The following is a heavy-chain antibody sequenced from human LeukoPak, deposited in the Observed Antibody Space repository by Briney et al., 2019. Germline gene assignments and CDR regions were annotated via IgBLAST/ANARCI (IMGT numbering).Heavy chain of an antibody. CDR2: ISGSGGST. CDR1: GFTFSSYA. Sequence: PGGSLRLSCAASGFTFSSYAMSWVRQAPGKGLGWVSGISGSGGSTYYADSVKGRFTISRDNSKNTLYLQLNSLRAEDTAVYYCAKMPVSYSSGWSNFDYWGQGTLVTVSS. V-gene: IGHV3-23*01. D-gene: IGHD6-19*01. J-gene: IGHJ4*02. CDR3: AKMPVSYSSGWSNFDY.